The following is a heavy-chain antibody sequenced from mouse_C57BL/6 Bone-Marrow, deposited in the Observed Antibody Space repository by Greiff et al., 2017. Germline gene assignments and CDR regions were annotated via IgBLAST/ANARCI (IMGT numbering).Heavy chain of an antibody. J-gene: IGHJ3*01. V-gene: IGHV1-50*01. CDR3: ARSTLLRHWFAY. Sequence: VQLQQPGAELVKPGASVKLSCKASGYTFTSYWMQWVKQRPGQGLEWIGEIDPSDSYTNYNQKFKGKATLTVDTSSSTAYMQLSSLTSEDSAVYYCARSTLLRHWFAYWGQGTLVTVSA. D-gene: IGHD1-1*01. CDR2: IDPSDSYT. CDR1: GYTFTSYW.